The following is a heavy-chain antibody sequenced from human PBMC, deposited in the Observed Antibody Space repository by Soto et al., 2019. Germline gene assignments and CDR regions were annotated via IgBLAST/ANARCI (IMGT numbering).Heavy chain of an antibody. D-gene: IGHD6-13*01. CDR1: GGTFSSYA. V-gene: IGHV1-69*13. Sequence: SVQVSCKASGGTFSSYAISWVRQAPGQGLEWMGGIIPIFGTANYAQKFQGRVTITADESTSTAYMELSSLRSEDTAVYYCASLRIFSSWYQGWFDPWGQGTLVTVSS. J-gene: IGHJ5*02. CDR2: IIPIFGTA. CDR3: ASLRIFSSWYQGWFDP.